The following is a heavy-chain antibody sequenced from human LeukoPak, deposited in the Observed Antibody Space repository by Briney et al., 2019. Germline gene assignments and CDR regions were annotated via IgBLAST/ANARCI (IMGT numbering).Heavy chain of an antibody. CDR1: GLTFSSYA. J-gene: IGHJ3*02. CDR3: ARDPFYAFDI. CDR2: IYSGGST. V-gene: IGHV3-53*01. D-gene: IGHD3-3*01. Sequence: GGSLRLSCAASGLTFSSYAMSWVRQAPGKGLEWVSLIYSGGSTNYADSVKGRFTISSDNSKNTLYLQMNSLRAEDTAVYYRARDPFYAFDIWGQGTMVIV.